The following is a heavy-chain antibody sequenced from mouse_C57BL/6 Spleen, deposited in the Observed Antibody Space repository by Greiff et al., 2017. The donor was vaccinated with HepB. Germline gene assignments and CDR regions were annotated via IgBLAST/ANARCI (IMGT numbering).Heavy chain of an antibody. CDR1: GYTFTSYW. Sequence: VKLQQPGAELVRPGSSVKLSCKASGYTFTSYWMHWVKQRPIQGLEWIGNIDPSDSETHYNQKFKDKATLTVDKSSSTAYMQLSSLTSEDSAVYYCARDDGNYGRYFDYWGQGTTLTVSS. V-gene: IGHV1-52*01. D-gene: IGHD2-1*01. CDR3: ARDDGNYGRYFDY. J-gene: IGHJ2*01. CDR2: IDPSDSET.